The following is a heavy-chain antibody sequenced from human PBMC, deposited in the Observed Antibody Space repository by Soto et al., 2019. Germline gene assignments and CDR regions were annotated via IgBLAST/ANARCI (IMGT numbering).Heavy chain of an antibody. CDR3: ARVADTSGYGTFDY. CDR1: GYTFSSHA. J-gene: IGHJ4*02. Sequence: QVQLVQSGAEEKKPGASVKVSCKASGYTFSSHAIHWVRQAPGQRLEWTGWINPGNGNTKYSQKFQGRVTITRDTSASTAYMELSDLRSEDTAVYYCARVADTSGYGTFDYWGQGTLVTVSS. D-gene: IGHD3-22*01. V-gene: IGHV1-3*05. CDR2: INPGNGNT.